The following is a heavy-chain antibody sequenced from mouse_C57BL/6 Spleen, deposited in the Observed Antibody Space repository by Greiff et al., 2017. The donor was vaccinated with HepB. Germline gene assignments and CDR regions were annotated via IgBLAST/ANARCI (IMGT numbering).Heavy chain of an antibody. CDR2: INPSTGGT. D-gene: IGHD1-1*01. CDR3: ASGGDYGSSSFDY. V-gene: IGHV1-42*01. J-gene: IGHJ2*01. Sequence: VQLKESGPELVKPGASVKISCKASGYSFTGYYMNWVKQSPEKSLEWIGEINPSTGGTTYNQKFKAKATLTVDKSSSTAYMQLKSLTSEDSAVYYCASGGDYGSSSFDYWGQGTTLTVSS. CDR1: GYSFTGYY.